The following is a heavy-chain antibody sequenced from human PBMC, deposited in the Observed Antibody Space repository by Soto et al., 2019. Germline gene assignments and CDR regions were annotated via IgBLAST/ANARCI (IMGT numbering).Heavy chain of an antibody. D-gene: IGHD1-20*01. V-gene: IGHV4-34*01. Sequence: SETLSLTCAVYVGSFSGYYWSWIRQPPGKGLEWIGEINHSGSTNYNPSLKSRVTISVDTSKNQFSLKLSSVTAADTAVYYCARGWGITGTKLNFDYWGQGTLVTVSS. CDR2: INHSGST. J-gene: IGHJ4*02. CDR1: VGSFSGYY. CDR3: ARGWGITGTKLNFDY.